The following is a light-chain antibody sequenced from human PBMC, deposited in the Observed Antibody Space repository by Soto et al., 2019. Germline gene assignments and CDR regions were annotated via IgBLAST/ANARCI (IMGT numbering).Light chain of an antibody. Sequence: DIQMTQSPSSLSASVGDRVTITCRASQSISSYLNWYQQKPGKAPKLLIYAASSLQSGVPSRFSGCGSGTYFTLTISSLQPEDFATYYCQQSYSTPLTFGGATQVEIK. CDR2: AAS. CDR1: QSISSY. CDR3: QQSYSTPLT. J-gene: IGKJ4*01. V-gene: IGKV1-39*01.